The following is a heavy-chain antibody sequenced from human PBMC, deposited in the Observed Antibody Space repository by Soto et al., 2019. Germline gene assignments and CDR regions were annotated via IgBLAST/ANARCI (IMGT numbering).Heavy chain of an antibody. V-gene: IGHV3-30*18. CDR1: GFTFSCYG. CDR2: LSYDGSNK. J-gene: IGHJ6*02. Sequence: GGSLRLSCAASGFTFSCYGMHWVRQAPGKGLERVAVLSYDGSNKYYADSVKGRFTISRDNSKNTLYLQMSSLRAEDTGVYYCAKDRRGQWVGYYDYYGMDVWGQGTTVTV. CDR3: AKDRRGQWVGYYDYYGMDV. D-gene: IGHD6-19*01.